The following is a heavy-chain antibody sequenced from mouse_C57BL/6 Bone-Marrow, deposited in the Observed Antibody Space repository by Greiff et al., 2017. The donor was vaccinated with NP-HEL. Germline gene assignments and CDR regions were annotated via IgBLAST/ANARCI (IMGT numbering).Heavy chain of an antibody. D-gene: IGHD3-2*02. V-gene: IGHV1-81*01. CDR1: GYTFPSYG. J-gene: IGHJ2*01. CDR3: AREPGLPRGY. CDR2: LYPRSGNT. Sequence: VQLQQSGAELARPGASVKLSCTASGYTFPSYGISCVKQRTGPGLEWIGELYPRSGNTYYNEKFKGKATLTAAKSSSTAYMELRSLTSEDSAVYFCAREPGLPRGYWGQGTTLTVSA.